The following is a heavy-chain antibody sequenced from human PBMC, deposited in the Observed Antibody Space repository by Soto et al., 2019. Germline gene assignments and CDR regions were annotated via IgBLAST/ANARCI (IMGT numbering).Heavy chain of an antibody. Sequence: GGSLRLSCAASGFSFGSYALSWVRQAPGKGLEWVSTISGSDGKTFYADSVKGRFSISRDTSQSTLYLQMNSLRAVDTAMYYCARWSYLDYWGQGTRVTVS. D-gene: IGHD3-3*01. CDR2: ISGSDGKT. CDR3: ARWSYLDY. CDR1: GFSFGSYA. V-gene: IGHV3-23*01. J-gene: IGHJ4*02.